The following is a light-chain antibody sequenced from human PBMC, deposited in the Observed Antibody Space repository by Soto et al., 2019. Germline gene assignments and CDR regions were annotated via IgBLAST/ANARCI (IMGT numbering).Light chain of an antibody. Sequence: QSVLTQPPSVSAAPGQKVTISCSGSNSNIGNNYVSWYQQIPGTAPKVLIYENDKRPSGIPDRFSGSKSGTSATLGITGLQTGDEADYYCGTWDSSLSAGMFGGGTKLTVL. CDR2: END. V-gene: IGLV1-51*01. J-gene: IGLJ3*02. CDR3: GTWDSSLSAGM. CDR1: NSNIGNNY.